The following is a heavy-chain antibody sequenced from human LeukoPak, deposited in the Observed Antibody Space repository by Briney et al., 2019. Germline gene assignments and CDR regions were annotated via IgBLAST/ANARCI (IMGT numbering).Heavy chain of an antibody. CDR2: INHSGST. Sequence: PSETLSLTCAVYGGSFSGYYWSWIRQPPGKGLEWIGEINHSGSTNYNPSLKSRVTISVDPSKNQFSLKLSSVTAADTAVYYCARGRGLLRGFFDYWGQGTLVTVSS. CDR1: GGSFSGYY. V-gene: IGHV4-34*01. CDR3: ARGRGLLRGFFDY. J-gene: IGHJ4*02. D-gene: IGHD2/OR15-2a*01.